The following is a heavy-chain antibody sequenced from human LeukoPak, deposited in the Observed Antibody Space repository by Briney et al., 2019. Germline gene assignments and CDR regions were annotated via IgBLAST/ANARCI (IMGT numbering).Heavy chain of an antibody. D-gene: IGHD3-22*01. J-gene: IGHJ3*02. V-gene: IGHV3-23*01. Sequence: GASLRLSCAASGFTFSSYAMSWVRQAPGKGLEWVSAISGSGGSTYYADSVKGRFTISRDNSKNTLYLQMNSLRAEDTAVYYCAKGGYYDSSGYSKHDAFDIWGQGTMVTVSS. CDR2: ISGSGGST. CDR3: AKGGYYDSSGYSKHDAFDI. CDR1: GFTFSSYA.